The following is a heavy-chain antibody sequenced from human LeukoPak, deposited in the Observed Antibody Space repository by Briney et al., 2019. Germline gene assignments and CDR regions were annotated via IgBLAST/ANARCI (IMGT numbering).Heavy chain of an antibody. CDR3: ARQRIAAALYSYMDV. J-gene: IGHJ6*03. Sequence: GESLKISFKGSGYSFTSYWIGWVRQMPGKGLEWMGIIYPGDSDTRYSPSFQGHFTISADKSSSTAYLQWSSLKASDTAMYYCARQRIAAALYSYMDVWGKGTPVTVSS. D-gene: IGHD6-13*01. V-gene: IGHV5-51*01. CDR1: GYSFTSYW. CDR2: IYPGDSDT.